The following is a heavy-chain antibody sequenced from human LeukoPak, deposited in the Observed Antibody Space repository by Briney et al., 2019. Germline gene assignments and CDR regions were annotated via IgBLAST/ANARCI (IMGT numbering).Heavy chain of an antibody. CDR1: GGSISSYY. D-gene: IGHD4-17*01. V-gene: IGHV4-59*01. CDR3: ASMTTVTRDGIRDAFDI. J-gene: IGHJ3*02. CDR2: IYYSGST. Sequence: PSETLSLTCTVSGGSISSYYWSWIRQPPGKGLEWIGYIYYSGSTNYNPSLKSRVTISVDTSKNQFSLKLSSVTAADTAVYYCASMTTVTRDGIRDAFDIWGQGTMVTVSS.